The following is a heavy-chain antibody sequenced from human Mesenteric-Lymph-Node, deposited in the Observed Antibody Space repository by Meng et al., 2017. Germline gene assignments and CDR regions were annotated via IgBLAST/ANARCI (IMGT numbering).Heavy chain of an antibody. CDR1: GGSISNYY. CDR3: ARVTLSGGDIDY. Sequence: GSLRLSCTVSGGSISNYYWCWIRQTPGKGLEWIGYFFYNGTSDHTDTHPSLRSRGSISLDSSKKQFSLKLDSMTAADTAVYYCARVTLSGGDIDYWGQGTVVNVAS. J-gene: IGHJ4*02. V-gene: IGHV4-59*01. CDR2: FFYNGTSDHT. D-gene: IGHD3-10*01.